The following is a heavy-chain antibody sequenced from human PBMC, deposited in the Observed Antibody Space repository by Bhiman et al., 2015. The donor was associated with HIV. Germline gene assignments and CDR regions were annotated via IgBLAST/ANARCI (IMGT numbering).Heavy chain of an antibody. CDR3: ARDEPTYEALSRIAARLAFDY. CDR1: GFTFSSYS. Sequence: EVQLVESGGGLVKPGGSLRLSCAASGFTFSSYSMNWVRQAPGKGLEWVSSISSSSSYIYYADSVKGRFTISRDNAKNSLYLQMNSLRAEDTAVYYCARDEPTYEALSRIAARLAFDYWGQGTLVTVSS. D-gene: IGHD6-6*01. J-gene: IGHJ4*02. V-gene: IGHV3-21*01. CDR2: ISSSSSYI.